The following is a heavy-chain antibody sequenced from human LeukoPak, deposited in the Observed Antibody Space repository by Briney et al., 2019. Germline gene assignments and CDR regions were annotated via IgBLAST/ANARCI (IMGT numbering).Heavy chain of an antibody. CDR1: GYTFTSYG. V-gene: IGHV1-2*02. Sequence: GASVKVSCKASGYTFTSYGISWVRQAPGQGLEWMGWINPNSGGTNYAQKFQGRVTMTRDTSISTAYMELSRLRSDDTAVYYCASLSLSGYDAFDIWGQGTMVTVSS. CDR3: ASLSLSGYDAFDI. D-gene: IGHD3-22*01. J-gene: IGHJ3*02. CDR2: INPNSGGT.